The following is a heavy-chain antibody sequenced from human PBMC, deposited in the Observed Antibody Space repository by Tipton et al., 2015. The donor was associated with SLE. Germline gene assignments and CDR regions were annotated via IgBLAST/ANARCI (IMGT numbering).Heavy chain of an antibody. CDR3: ARVANFGVKGNWYFDL. V-gene: IGHV3-72*01. CDR1: GFTFSDHY. D-gene: IGHD4-17*01. Sequence: GSLRLSCAASGFTFSDHYMDWVRQAPGKGLEWVGRTREKTNSYTTEYAASVKGRFTISRDDSKNSLYMQMNSLKTEDTAVYYCARVANFGVKGNWYFDLWGRGTLVTVSS. J-gene: IGHJ2*01. CDR2: TREKTNSYTT.